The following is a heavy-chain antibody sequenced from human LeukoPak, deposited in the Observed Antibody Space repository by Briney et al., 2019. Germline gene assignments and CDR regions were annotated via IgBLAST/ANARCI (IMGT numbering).Heavy chain of an antibody. D-gene: IGHD1-26*01. CDR2: IKRDGSDK. Sequence: GGSLRLSCAASGFTFSSYSMNWVRQAPGKGLEWVANIKRDGSDKYYVDSVKGRFTISRDSAKNSLYLQMNSLRAEDTAVYYCARGATYAYYQDYWGQGTLVTVSS. CDR3: ARGATYAYYQDY. V-gene: IGHV3-7*01. J-gene: IGHJ4*02. CDR1: GFTFSSYS.